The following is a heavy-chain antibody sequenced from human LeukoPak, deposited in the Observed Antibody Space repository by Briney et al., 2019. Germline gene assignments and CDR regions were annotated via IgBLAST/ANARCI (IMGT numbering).Heavy chain of an antibody. Sequence: GASVKVSCKASGGTFSSYAISWVRQAPGQGLEWMGGILPIFGTANYAQKFQGRVTITTDESTSTAYMELSSLRSEDTAVYYCARGPGIVVVPAATEYAFDIWGQGTMVTVSS. CDR1: GGTFSSYA. J-gene: IGHJ3*02. V-gene: IGHV1-69*05. CDR2: ILPIFGTA. CDR3: ARGPGIVVVPAATEYAFDI. D-gene: IGHD2-2*01.